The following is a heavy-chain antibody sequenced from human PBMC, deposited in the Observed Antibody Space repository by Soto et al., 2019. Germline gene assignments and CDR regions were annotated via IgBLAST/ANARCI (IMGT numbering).Heavy chain of an antibody. V-gene: IGHV3-11*06. J-gene: IGHJ5*02. CDR3: ARDPNNSSSWWLDP. CDR2: ISYGSSYT. D-gene: IGHD3-22*01. CDR1: GFTFSDYY. Sequence: QVQLVESGGGLVKPGGTLRLSCTGSGFTFSDYYMTWIRQAPGKGLEWVSYISYGSSYTKYADSVKGRFTISRDNAKHSLFLQMNNLRTEDTTIYYCARDPNNSSSWWLDPWGRGALVTVSS.